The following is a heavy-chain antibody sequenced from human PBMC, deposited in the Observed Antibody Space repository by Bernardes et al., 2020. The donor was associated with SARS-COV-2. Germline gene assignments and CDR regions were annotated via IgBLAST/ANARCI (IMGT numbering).Heavy chain of an antibody. V-gene: IGHV3-53*01. Sequence: GWSLRLSCAISGFAVSDNFMTWVRQAPGKGLEWLSILYNNGRTYYADSVKGRFTISRDDSRNTLYLQMNDLNAGDTAKYYCARVRYYYGSGSPSRYFDYWGQGTLVTVAS. D-gene: IGHD3-10*01. CDR2: LYNNGRT. J-gene: IGHJ4*02. CDR1: GFAVSDNF. CDR3: ARVRYYYGSGSPSRYFDY.